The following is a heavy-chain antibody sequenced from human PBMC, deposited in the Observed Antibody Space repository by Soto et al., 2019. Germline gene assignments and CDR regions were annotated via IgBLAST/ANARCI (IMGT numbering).Heavy chain of an antibody. J-gene: IGHJ6*02. CDR2: IYYSGST. V-gene: IGHV4-59*01. CDR3: ARVTAAAGYYYYGMDV. CDR1: GGSISSYY. D-gene: IGHD6-13*01. Sequence: SEILSLTCTVSGGSISSYYWSWIRQPPGKGLEWIGYIYYSGSTNYNPSLKSRVTISVDTSKNQFSLKLSSVTAADTAVYYCARVTAAAGYYYYGMDVWGQGTTVTVSS.